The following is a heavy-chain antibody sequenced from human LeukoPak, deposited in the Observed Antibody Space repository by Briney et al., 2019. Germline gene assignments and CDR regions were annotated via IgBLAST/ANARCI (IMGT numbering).Heavy chain of an antibody. J-gene: IGHJ3*02. Sequence: SETLSLTCTVSGDSINNYYWSWIRQPPGKGLEWLGYIYYSGSTNYNPSLNSRVTISVDTSKNQVSLKLNSVTAADTAVYYCARYRNEALFAFDIWGQGTMVTVSS. CDR3: ARYRNEALFAFDI. V-gene: IGHV4-59*01. D-gene: IGHD1-14*01. CDR2: IYYSGST. CDR1: GDSINNYY.